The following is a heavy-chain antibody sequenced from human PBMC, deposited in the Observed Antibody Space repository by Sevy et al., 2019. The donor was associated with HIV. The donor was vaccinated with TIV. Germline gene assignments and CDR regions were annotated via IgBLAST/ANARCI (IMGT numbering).Heavy chain of an antibody. Sequence: VGSLRLSCAASGFTFNTHAMNWVRQAPGKGLERVSVISGIGSSTYYADSVKGRFTISRDNSKNTLYLQMNSLRADDTAVYYCAKALNPALESMIEVIFRSLKGFDVWRQGTMVTVSS. J-gene: IGHJ3*01. V-gene: IGHV3-23*01. CDR2: ISGIGSST. D-gene: IGHD3-22*01. CDR1: GFTFNTHA. CDR3: AKALNPALESMIEVIFRSLKGFDV.